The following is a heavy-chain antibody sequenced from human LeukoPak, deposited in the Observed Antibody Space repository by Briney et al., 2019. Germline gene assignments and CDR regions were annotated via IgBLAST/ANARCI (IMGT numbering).Heavy chain of an antibody. CDR3: AKDYSSGWYGKDY. V-gene: IGHV3-23*01. J-gene: IGHJ4*02. Sequence: QTGGSLRLSCAASGFTFSSYAMSWVCQAPGKGLEWVSGISGSGGSTYYADSVKGRFTISRDNSKNTLYLQMNSLRTEDTAVYYCAKDYSSGWYGKDYWGQGTLVTVSS. CDR1: GFTFSSYA. CDR2: ISGSGGST. D-gene: IGHD6-19*01.